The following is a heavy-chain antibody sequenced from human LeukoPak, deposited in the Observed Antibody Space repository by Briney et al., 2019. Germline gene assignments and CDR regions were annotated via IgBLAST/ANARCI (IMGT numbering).Heavy chain of an antibody. J-gene: IGHJ6*03. V-gene: IGHV4-4*07. CDR2: IYTSGGT. D-gene: IGHD3-3*01. Sequence: SETLSLTCTVSGGSISSYYWSWIRQPAGKGLEWIGRIYTSGGTNYNPSLKSRVTMSVDTSKNQFSLKLSSVTAADTAVYYCAGTPSRTIFGVVTRNYYYYYMDVWGKGTTVTVSS. CDR3: AGTPSRTIFGVVTRNYYYYYMDV. CDR1: GGSISSYY.